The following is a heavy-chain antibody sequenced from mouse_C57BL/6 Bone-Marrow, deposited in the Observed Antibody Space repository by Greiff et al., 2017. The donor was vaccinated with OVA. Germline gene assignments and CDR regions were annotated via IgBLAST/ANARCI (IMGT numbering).Heavy chain of an antibody. CDR2: IYPRSGNT. CDR3: ARERWLLRGFAY. Sequence: VQLQQSGAELARPGASVKLSCKASGYTFTSYGISWVKQRTGQGLEWIGEIYPRSGNTYYNEKFKGKATLTADKSSSTAYMELRSLTSEDSAVYFCARERWLLRGFAYWGQGTLVTVSA. V-gene: IGHV1-81*01. D-gene: IGHD2-3*01. J-gene: IGHJ3*01. CDR1: GYTFTSYG.